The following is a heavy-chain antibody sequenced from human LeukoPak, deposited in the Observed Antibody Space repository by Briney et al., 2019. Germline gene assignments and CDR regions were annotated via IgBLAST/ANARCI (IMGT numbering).Heavy chain of an antibody. CDR2: ISYDGSNK. CDR3: AKDRAYYDSSGQYYYYGMDV. J-gene: IGHJ6*02. V-gene: IGHV3-30*18. CDR1: GXTFSSYG. D-gene: IGHD3-22*01. Sequence: GGSLRLSCAASGXTFSSYGMHWVRQAPGKGLEWVAVISYDGSNKYYADSVKGRFTISRDNSKNTLYLQMNSLRAEDTAVYYCAKDRAYYDSSGQYYYYGMDVWGQGTTVTVSS.